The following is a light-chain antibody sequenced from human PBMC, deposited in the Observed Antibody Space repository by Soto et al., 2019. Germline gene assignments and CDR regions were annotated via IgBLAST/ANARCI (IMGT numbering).Light chain of an antibody. CDR1: QSVTTN. Sequence: EVVMTQSPATLSVSPGERVTFSCRASQSVTTNLAWYQHKPGQSPRLLISGASTGASGIPPRFSGSGSGTEFTLTIDRLQSADFAVYYCQQYNDGPGGTFGQGTKVGIK. CDR2: GAS. CDR3: QQYNDGPGGT. V-gene: IGKV3-15*01. J-gene: IGKJ1*01.